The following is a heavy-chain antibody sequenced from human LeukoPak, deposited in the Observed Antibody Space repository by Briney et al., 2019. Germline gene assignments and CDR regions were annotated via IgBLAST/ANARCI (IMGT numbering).Heavy chain of an antibody. D-gene: IGHD6-13*01. CDR2: IHNSGGT. V-gene: IGHV4-59*02. CDR3: ARDLAAARHDAFDI. Sequence: TSETLSLTCTVSGGSVRSYHWSWIRQSPGKGLQWIAYIHNSGGTRYNPSLQSRVTISVDTSKNQFSLKLRSVTAADTAVYYCARDLAAARHDAFDIWGQGTMVTVSS. J-gene: IGHJ3*02. CDR1: GGSVRSYH.